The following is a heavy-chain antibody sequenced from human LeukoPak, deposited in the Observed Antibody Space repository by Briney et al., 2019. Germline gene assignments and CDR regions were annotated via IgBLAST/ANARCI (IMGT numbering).Heavy chain of an antibody. D-gene: IGHD3-22*01. J-gene: IGHJ4*02. V-gene: IGHV4-39*07. Sequence: SETLSLTCTVSGGSISSSSYYWGWIRQPPGKGLEWIGSIYYSGSTYYDPSLKSRVTISVDTSKNQFSLKLSSVTAADTAVYYCARGGPDYYDSSGFTFDYWGQGTLVTVSS. CDR1: GGSISSSSYY. CDR2: IYYSGST. CDR3: ARGGPDYYDSSGFTFDY.